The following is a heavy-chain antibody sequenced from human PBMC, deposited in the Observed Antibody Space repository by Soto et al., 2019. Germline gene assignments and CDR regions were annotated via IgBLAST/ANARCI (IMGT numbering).Heavy chain of an antibody. CDR2: IYYSGST. Sequence: SETLSLTCTVSGGSISSYYWSWIRQPPGKGLEWIGYIYYSGSTNYNPSLKSRVTISVDTSKNQFSLKLSSVTAADTAVYYCARQVKGAAAGTYYYYMDVWGKGTTVTVSS. V-gene: IGHV4-59*08. CDR3: ARQVKGAAAGTYYYYMDV. J-gene: IGHJ6*03. CDR1: GGSISSYY. D-gene: IGHD6-13*01.